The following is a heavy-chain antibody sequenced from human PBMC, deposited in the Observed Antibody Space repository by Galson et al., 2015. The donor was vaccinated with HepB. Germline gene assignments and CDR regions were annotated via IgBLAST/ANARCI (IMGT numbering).Heavy chain of an antibody. Sequence: SVKVSCKASGYTFTNYAIHWVRQAPGQRLEWMGWINAGNGNTEYSQKFQGRVTITRDTSASTAYMELSSLTSEDTAVYYCARYPITMVRGVKNAFDIWGQGTMVTVSS. D-gene: IGHD3-10*01. CDR3: ARYPITMVRGVKNAFDI. CDR2: INAGNGNT. J-gene: IGHJ3*02. CDR1: GYTFTNYA. V-gene: IGHV1-3*01.